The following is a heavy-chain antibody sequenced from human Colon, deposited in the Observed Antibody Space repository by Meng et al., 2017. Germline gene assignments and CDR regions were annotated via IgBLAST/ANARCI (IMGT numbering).Heavy chain of an antibody. D-gene: IGHD3-22*01. V-gene: IGHV4-4*02. J-gene: IGHJ4*02. CDR1: GGSISRSDW. CDR3: ASSDYYRSDY. Sequence: QVQLQGSGPGLVKPSETLSLTCAVSGGSISRSDWWSWVRQPPGKGLEWIGETSHSGSTNYSPSLKSRVTISLDKSKNQLSLKLNSVTAADTAVYYCASSDYYRSDYWDQGTLVTVSS. CDR2: TSHSGST.